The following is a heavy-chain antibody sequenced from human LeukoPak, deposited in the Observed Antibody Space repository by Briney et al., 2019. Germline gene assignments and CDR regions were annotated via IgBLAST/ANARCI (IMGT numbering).Heavy chain of an antibody. D-gene: IGHD3-16*01. Sequence: GGSLRLSCAASGFTFSSYSMNWVRQAPGKGLEWVSAISGSGGSTYYADSVKGRFTISRDNSKNTLYLQMNSLRAEDTAVYYCANGRFGEYSPPFDYWGQGTLVTVSS. CDR1: GFTFSSYS. J-gene: IGHJ4*02. V-gene: IGHV3-23*01. CDR3: ANGRFGEYSPPFDY. CDR2: ISGSGGST.